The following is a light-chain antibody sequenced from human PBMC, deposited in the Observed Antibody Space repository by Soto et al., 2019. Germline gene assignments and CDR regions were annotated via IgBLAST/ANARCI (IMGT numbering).Light chain of an antibody. J-gene: IGKJ1*01. CDR1: QSVSSN. V-gene: IGKV3-15*01. Sequence: EIVLTQSPGTLSLSPGERATLSCRASQSVSSNLAWYQQKPGQAPRLLIYDASTRAPGFPARFSGSGSGTEFTLTISSLQPDDFATYYCQQYNSYSRTFGQGTKVDIK. CDR3: QQYNSYSRT. CDR2: DAS.